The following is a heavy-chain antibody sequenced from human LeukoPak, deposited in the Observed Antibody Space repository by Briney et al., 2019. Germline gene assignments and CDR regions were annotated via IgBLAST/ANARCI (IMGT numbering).Heavy chain of an antibody. V-gene: IGHV1-69*13. D-gene: IGHD6-13*01. J-gene: IGHJ4*02. Sequence: AASVKVSCKASGGTFSSYAISWVRQAPGQGLEWMGGIIPIFGTANYAQKFQGRVTITADESTSTAYMELSSLRSEDTAVYYCASHGAAGRDYWGQGTLVTASS. CDR3: ASHGAAGRDY. CDR1: GGTFSSYA. CDR2: IIPIFGTA.